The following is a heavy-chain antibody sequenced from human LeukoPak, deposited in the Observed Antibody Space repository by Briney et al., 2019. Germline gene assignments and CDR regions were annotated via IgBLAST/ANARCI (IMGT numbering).Heavy chain of an antibody. CDR1: GGTFSSYA. Sequence: SVKVSCKASGGTFSSYAISWVRQAPGQGLEWMGGIIPIFGTANSAQKFQGRVTISADKSTSTAYMELSSLRSEDTAVYYCARKTPELYFDYWGRGTLVTVSS. J-gene: IGHJ4*02. V-gene: IGHV1-69*06. CDR3: ARKTPELYFDY. CDR2: IIPIFGTA. D-gene: IGHD1-14*01.